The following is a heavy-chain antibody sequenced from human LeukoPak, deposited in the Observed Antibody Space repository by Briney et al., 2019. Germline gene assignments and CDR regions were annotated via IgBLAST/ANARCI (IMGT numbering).Heavy chain of an antibody. V-gene: IGHV1-69*13. Sequence: GASVKVSCKASGGTFRSFALNWVRQAPGKGLEWMGGIIPMINTPKYAQRFQGRVSITADESTSTGYMEVSSLRSEDTAVYYCAIFQGTYGDNDNDFWGQGTPVTVSS. D-gene: IGHD4-17*01. CDR3: AIFQGTYGDNDNDF. CDR1: GGTFRSFA. J-gene: IGHJ4*02. CDR2: IIPMINTP.